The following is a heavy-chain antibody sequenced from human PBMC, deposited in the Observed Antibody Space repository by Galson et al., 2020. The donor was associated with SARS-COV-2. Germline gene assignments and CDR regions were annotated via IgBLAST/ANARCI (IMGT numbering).Heavy chain of an antibody. CDR2: INHTGRT. Sequence: SETLTLTCIVPGGSISSNSYSWGWIRQPPGKGLERFWSINHTGRTTYTPSVKSRVTISADTSTHQFSLKLGSVTAADTAVYYCASCWAGDWYCDLWGRGSLGTVSS. V-gene: IGHV4-39*07. CDR1: GGSISSNSYS. D-gene: IGHD1-26*01. J-gene: IGHJ2*01. CDR3: ASCWAGDWYCDL.